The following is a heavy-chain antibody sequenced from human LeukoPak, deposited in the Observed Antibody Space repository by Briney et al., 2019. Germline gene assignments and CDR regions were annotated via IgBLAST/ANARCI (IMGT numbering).Heavy chain of an antibody. J-gene: IGHJ4*02. Sequence: SETLSLTCTVSGGSISSYYWSWIRQPPGKGLEWIGYIYYSGSTNYNPSLKSRVTISVDTSKNQFSLKLSSVTAADTAVYYCARSGRFGEIFPWDYWGQGTLVTVFS. CDR3: ARSGRFGEIFPWDY. V-gene: IGHV4-59*08. CDR2: IYYSGST. D-gene: IGHD3-10*01. CDR1: GGSISSYY.